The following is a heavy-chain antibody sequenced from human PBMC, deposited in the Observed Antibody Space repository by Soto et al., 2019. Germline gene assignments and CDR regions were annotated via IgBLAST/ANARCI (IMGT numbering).Heavy chain of an antibody. CDR1: GGSVSSGSDY. V-gene: IGHV4-61*01. CDR2: IYHSGTT. CDR3: ARDSTSALSNYYGMDV. J-gene: IGHJ6*02. Sequence: QVQLQESGPGLVKPSETLSLTCTVSGGSVSSGSDYWSWMRQPPGKGLEWIGHIYHSGTTNYNPSLKSRVTISVDTSKNQFSLMLSSVTTADTAVCYCARDSTSALSNYYGMDVWGRGTTVTVSS.